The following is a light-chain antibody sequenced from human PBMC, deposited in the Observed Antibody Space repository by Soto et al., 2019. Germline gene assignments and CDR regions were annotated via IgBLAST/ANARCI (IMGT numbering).Light chain of an antibody. J-gene: IGKJ5*01. CDR2: GAS. V-gene: IGKV3-20*01. CDR1: QSVSSSY. Sequence: EIVLTQSPGTLSLSPGERATLSCRASQSVSSSYLAWYQQKPGQAPRLLIYGASNRATGIPDRFSGSGSGTDFTLTISRLEPEDFAVYYCQQYGSSPLATFGQGTRLEIK. CDR3: QQYGSSPLAT.